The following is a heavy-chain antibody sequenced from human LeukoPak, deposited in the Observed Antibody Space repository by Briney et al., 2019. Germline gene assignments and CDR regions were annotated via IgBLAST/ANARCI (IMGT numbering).Heavy chain of an antibody. CDR2: IYTSGSI. CDR3: ARDDPWGSSSLYY. CDR1: GGSISSGSYY. V-gene: IGHV4-61*02. J-gene: IGHJ4*02. Sequence: SQTLSLTCTVSGGSISSGSYYWSWIRQPAGKGLEWIGRIYTSGSINYNPSLKSRVTISVDTSKNQFSLKLSSVTAADTAVYYCARDDPWGSSSLYYWGQGALVTVSS. D-gene: IGHD6-6*01.